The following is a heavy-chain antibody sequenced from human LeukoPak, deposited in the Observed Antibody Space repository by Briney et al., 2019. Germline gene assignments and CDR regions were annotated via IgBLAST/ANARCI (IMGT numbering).Heavy chain of an antibody. V-gene: IGHV3-73*01. CDR2: IRSKANSYAT. J-gene: IGHJ5*02. CDR3: TRPELAAAGIAWFDP. D-gene: IGHD6-13*01. Sequence: GGSLRLSCAASGFTFSGSAMHWVRQASGKGLEWVGRIRSKANSYATAYAASVKGRFTISRDDSKNTAYLQMNSLKTEDAAVYYCTRPELAAAGIAWFDPWGQGTLVTVSS. CDR1: GFTFSGSA.